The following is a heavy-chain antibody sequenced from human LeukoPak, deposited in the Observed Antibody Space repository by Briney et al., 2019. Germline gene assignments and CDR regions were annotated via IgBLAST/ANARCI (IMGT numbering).Heavy chain of an antibody. J-gene: IGHJ4*02. CDR2: FSGSGGST. CDR1: GFTFSSYG. V-gene: IGHV3-23*01. Sequence: GGTLRLSCAASGFTFSSYGMSWVRQAPGKGLEWVSSFSGSGGSTYYADSVKGRFTISRDNSRNTLYLQMNSLRAEDTAIYYCARSGLSRFDYWGQGTLVTVSS. D-gene: IGHD4/OR15-4a*01. CDR3: ARSGLSRFDY.